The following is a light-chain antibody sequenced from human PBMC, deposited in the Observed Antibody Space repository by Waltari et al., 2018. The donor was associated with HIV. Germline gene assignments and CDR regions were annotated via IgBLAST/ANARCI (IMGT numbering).Light chain of an antibody. CDR1: QGLSIN. Sequence: ELVLTQSPATLSVSPGERVTLSCRASQGLSINLAWYQQKPGQAPRLLLYGASTRATGIPARFSGSGSGTEFTLTISTLQSEDFAVYYCQQYNNWPPYTFGQGTKVEIK. CDR2: GAS. CDR3: QQYNNWPPYT. J-gene: IGKJ2*01. V-gene: IGKV3-15*01.